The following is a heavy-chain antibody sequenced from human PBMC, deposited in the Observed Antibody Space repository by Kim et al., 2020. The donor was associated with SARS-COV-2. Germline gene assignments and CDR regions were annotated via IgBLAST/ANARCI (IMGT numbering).Heavy chain of an antibody. V-gene: IGHV1-69*13. CDR1: GGTFSSYA. J-gene: IGHJ2*01. D-gene: IGHD3-10*01. CDR2: IIPIFGTA. Sequence: SVKVSCKASGGTFSSYAISWVRQAPGQGLEWMGGIIPIFGTANYAQKFQGRVTITADESTSTAYMELSSLRSEDTAVYYCARVFDLPLSGSYYKGWYFDLWGRGTLVTVSS. CDR3: ARVFDLPLSGSYYKGWYFDL.